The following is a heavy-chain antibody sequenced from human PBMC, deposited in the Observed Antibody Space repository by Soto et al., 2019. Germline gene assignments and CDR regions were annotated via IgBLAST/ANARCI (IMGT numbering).Heavy chain of an antibody. CDR2: ISGSGLST. CDR1: GFTFSSYA. Sequence: EVQLLESGGGLVQPGGSLRLSCAASGFTFSSYAMSWVRQAPGKGLEWVSAISGSGLSTYYADSVKGRFTISRDNTKNTLYLQMNSLRAEDTAVYYCAKGVSTSSWPYYYGMDVWGQGTTVTVSS. J-gene: IGHJ6*02. V-gene: IGHV3-23*01. CDR3: AKGVSTSSWPYYYGMDV. D-gene: IGHD2-2*01.